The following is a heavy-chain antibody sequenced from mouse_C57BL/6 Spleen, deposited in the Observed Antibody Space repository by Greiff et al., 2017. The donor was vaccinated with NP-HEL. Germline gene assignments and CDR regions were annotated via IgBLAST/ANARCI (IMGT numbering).Heavy chain of an antibody. D-gene: IGHD1-1*01. CDR2: INPSNGGT. Sequence: VQLQQSGTELVKPGASVKLSCKASGYTFTSYWMHWVKQRPGQGLEWIGNINPSNGGTNYNEKFKSKATLTVDKSSSTAYMQLSSLTSEDSAVYYCARLYYGSRYYFDYWGQGTTLTVSS. CDR3: ARLYYGSRYYFDY. CDR1: GYTFTSYW. J-gene: IGHJ2*01. V-gene: IGHV1-53*01.